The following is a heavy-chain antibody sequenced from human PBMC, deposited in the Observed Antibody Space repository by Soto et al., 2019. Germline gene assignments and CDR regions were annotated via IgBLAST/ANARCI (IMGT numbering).Heavy chain of an antibody. CDR3: ARDTDDSSGWLNWFDP. CDR2: ISSTSSTM. D-gene: IGHD6-19*01. CDR1: GFTFSTYS. J-gene: IGHJ5*02. Sequence: EVQLVESGGGLVKPGGSLRLSCAASGFTFSTYSMNWVRQAPGKGLEWVSYISSTSSTMYYADSVKGRFTISRDNAKNSLFLQMNSLRDEDTAMYYCARDTDDSSGWLNWFDPWGQGTLVTVSS. V-gene: IGHV3-48*02.